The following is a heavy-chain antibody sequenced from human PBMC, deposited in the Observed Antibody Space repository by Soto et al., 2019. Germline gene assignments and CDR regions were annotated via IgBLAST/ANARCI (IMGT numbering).Heavy chain of an antibody. J-gene: IGHJ4*02. D-gene: IGHD3-22*01. CDR3: ARQVGGDSSGYFRISPRQYYFDY. V-gene: IGHV4-39*01. Sequence: QLQLQESGPGLVKPSETLSLTCTVSGGSISSSSYYWGWIRQPPGKGLEWIGSIYYSGSTYYNPSLKRRVTIAVDTSQNQFSLKLSSVTAADTAVYYCARQVGGDSSGYFRISPRQYYFDYWGQGTLVTVSS. CDR1: GGSISSSSYY. CDR2: IYYSGST.